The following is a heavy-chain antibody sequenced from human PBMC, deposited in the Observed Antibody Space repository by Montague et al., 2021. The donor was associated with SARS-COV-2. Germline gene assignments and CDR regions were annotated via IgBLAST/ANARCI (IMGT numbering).Heavy chain of an antibody. J-gene: IGHJ4*02. CDR2: IYYTGTT. D-gene: IGHD2-15*01. CDR3: ASADRCSSGSCYSPFDS. V-gene: IGHV4-39*01. Sequence: SETLSLTCTVSGDSVKTNLYYWGWIRQPPGKGLEWIGNIYYTGTTYYNPSLKSRVTMSVDTSKNQFSLKLTSVTAADTAVHYCASADRCSSGSCYSPFDSWGQGSLVTVSS. CDR1: GDSVKTNLYY.